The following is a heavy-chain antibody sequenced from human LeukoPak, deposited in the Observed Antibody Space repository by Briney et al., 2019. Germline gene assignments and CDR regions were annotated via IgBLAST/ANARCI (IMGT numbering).Heavy chain of an antibody. Sequence: SVKVSCKASGGTFSSYAISWVRQAPGQGLEWMGGIIPIFGTANYAQKFQGRVTITADESTSTAYMELSSLKSEDTAVYYCARAAYCGGDCYSRQYYYYGMDVWGQGTTVTVSS. CDR1: GGTFSSYA. CDR3: ARAAYCGGDCYSRQYYYYGMDV. V-gene: IGHV1-69*13. CDR2: IIPIFGTA. D-gene: IGHD2-21*02. J-gene: IGHJ6*02.